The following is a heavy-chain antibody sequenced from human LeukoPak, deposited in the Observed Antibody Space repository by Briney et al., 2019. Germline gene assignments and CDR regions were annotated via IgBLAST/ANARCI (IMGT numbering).Heavy chain of an antibody. Sequence: GGSLRLSCAASGFTFSDYYMSWIRQAPGKGLEWVSYISSSGSTIYYADSVKGRFTISRDNSKNTLYLQMNSLRAEDTAVYYCAKDRLPDYYYYYMDVWGKGTTVTVSS. V-gene: IGHV3-11*01. CDR2: ISSSGSTI. CDR1: GFTFSDYY. J-gene: IGHJ6*03. CDR3: AKDRLPDYYYYYMDV. D-gene: IGHD4-11*01.